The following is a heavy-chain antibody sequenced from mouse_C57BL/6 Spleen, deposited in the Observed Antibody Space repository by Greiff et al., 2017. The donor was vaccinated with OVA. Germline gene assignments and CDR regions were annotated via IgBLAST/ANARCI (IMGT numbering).Heavy chain of an antibody. J-gene: IGHJ2*01. CDR1: GFTFSDYG. Sequence: DVHLVESGGGLVKPGGSLKLSCAASGFTFSDYGMHWVRQAPEKGLEWVAFISSGSSTIYYADTVKGRFTISRDNAKNTLFLQMTSLRSEDTAMYYCARGYYFDYWGQGTTLTVSS. V-gene: IGHV5-17*01. CDR2: ISSGSSTI. CDR3: ARGYYFDY.